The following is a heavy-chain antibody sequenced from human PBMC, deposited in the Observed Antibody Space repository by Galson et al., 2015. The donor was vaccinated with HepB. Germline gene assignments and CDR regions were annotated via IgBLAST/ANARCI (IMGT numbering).Heavy chain of an antibody. Sequence: SLRLSCAASGFTFSSYAMSWVRQAPGKGLEWVSAISGSGGCTYYADSVKGRFTISRDNSKNTLYLQMNSLRAEDTAVYYCAKYEDIVVVVAALDYWGQGTLVTVSS. CDR3: AKYEDIVVVVAALDY. D-gene: IGHD2-15*01. CDR2: ISGSGGCT. V-gene: IGHV3-23*01. CDR1: GFTFSSYA. J-gene: IGHJ4*02.